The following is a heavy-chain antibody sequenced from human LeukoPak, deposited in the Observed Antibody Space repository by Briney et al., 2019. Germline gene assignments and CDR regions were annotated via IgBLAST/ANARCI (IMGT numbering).Heavy chain of an antibody. Sequence: GASVKVSCKASGYTFTSYAMNWVRQAPGQGLEWMGWINTNTGNPTYAQGFTGRFVFSLDTSVSTAYLQISSLKAEDTAVYYCARLLPRGAAGRERRFDPWGQGTLVTVSS. J-gene: IGHJ5*02. D-gene: IGHD6-13*01. V-gene: IGHV7-4-1*02. CDR1: GYTFTSYA. CDR2: INTNTGNP. CDR3: ARLLPRGAAGRERRFDP.